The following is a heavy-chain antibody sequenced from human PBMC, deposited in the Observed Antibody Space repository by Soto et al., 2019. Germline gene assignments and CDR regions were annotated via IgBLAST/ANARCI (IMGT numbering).Heavy chain of an antibody. CDR3: ARLIAAAGLCGDYYYGMDV. D-gene: IGHD6-13*01. CDR1: GYSSTRYW. Sequence: GESLKISCKPSGYSSTRYWISWVRQLPGKGLEWMGRIDPSDSYTNYSPSFQGHVTISGDKSISTAYLQWSSLKASDTAMYYCARLIAAAGLCGDYYYGMDVWGQGTTVTVS. V-gene: IGHV5-10-1*01. J-gene: IGHJ6*02. CDR2: IDPSDSYT.